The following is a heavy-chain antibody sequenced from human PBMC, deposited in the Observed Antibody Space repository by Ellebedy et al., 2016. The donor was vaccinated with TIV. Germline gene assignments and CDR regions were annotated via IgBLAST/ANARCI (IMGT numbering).Heavy chain of an antibody. Sequence: AASVKVSCKASGYTFTGYYIHWARQAPGQGLEWMGWINPNSGGTNYAQKFQGRVTMTRDTSISTAYMELSSLRSDDAAVYFCARVDEVWFGDPNTLEYWGQGTLVTVSS. V-gene: IGHV1-2*02. D-gene: IGHD3-10*01. CDR2: INPNSGGT. J-gene: IGHJ4*02. CDR3: ARVDEVWFGDPNTLEY. CDR1: GYTFTGYY.